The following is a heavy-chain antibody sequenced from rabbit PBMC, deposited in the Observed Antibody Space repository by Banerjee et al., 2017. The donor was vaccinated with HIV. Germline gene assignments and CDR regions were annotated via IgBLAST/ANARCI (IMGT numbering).Heavy chain of an antibody. D-gene: IGHD1-1*01. CDR3: AKTSGDWRPDFTF. Sequence: QEQLVESGGDLVKPEGSLTLTCTASGFSFSNSYWISWVRQAPGKGLEWIACIWAGTSGKTWYASWAKGRFTISKTSSTTVTLQMTSLTAADTATYFCAKTSGDWRPDFTFWGPGTLVTVS. CDR2: IWAGTSGKT. J-gene: IGHJ4*01. CDR1: GFSFSNSYW. V-gene: IGHV1S45*01.